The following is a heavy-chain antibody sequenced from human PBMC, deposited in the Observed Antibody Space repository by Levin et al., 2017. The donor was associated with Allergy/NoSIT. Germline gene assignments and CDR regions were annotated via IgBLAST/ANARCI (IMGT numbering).Heavy chain of an antibody. CDR1: GFTFNSFA. V-gene: IGHV3-30-3*01. Sequence: SGGSLRLSCAVSGFTFNSFAMHWVRQAAGKGLEWVAVISSDGTRKYYAGSVEGQFTISRDNSKDTLFLQMSGLRDEDTAVYYCARGSNGWSPAGFDYWGQGTLVTVSS. CDR3: ARGSNGWSPAGFDY. D-gene: IGHD1-26*01. J-gene: IGHJ4*02. CDR2: ISSDGTRK.